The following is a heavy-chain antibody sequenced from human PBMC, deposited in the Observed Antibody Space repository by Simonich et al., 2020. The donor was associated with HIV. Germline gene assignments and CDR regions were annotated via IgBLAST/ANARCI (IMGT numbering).Heavy chain of an antibody. J-gene: IGHJ4*02. D-gene: IGHD5-18*01. CDR2: INHSGST. Sequence: QALLKQWGTGLLKPSEPLSLTCAVYAGSFSGHYWSWIRQFPGKGLEWIAEINHSGSTIYSPARKSRVTISVDPSKNQFSLRLSSVTAADTAVYYCARHRVGGHSYGYFDYWGQGTLVTVSS. CDR1: AGSFSGHY. CDR3: ARHRVGGHSYGYFDY. V-gene: IGHV4-34*01.